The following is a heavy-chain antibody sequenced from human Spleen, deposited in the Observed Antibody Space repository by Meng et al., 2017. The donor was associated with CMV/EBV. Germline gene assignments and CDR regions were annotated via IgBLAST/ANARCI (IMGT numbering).Heavy chain of an antibody. CDR1: VFSVSNNY. D-gene: IGHD1-26*01. V-gene: IGHV3-66*02. CDR2: IFAGGNT. J-gene: IGHJ6*02. Sequence: GESLKISCAASVFSVSNNYMSWVRQAPGKGLEWVSVIFAGGNTYYADSVKGRFTISRDNSKNTLYLQMNSLGPEDTAVYYCARDQLVGTSTNPYYYYYGMDVWGQGTTVTVSS. CDR3: ARDQLVGTSTNPYYYYYGMDV.